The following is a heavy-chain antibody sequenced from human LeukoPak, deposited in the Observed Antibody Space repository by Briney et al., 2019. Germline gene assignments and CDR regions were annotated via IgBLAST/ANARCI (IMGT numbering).Heavy chain of an antibody. CDR1: GYXFSSHG. CDR3: ARDVGNYDSGTSYFDY. CDR2: IWYDGSKK. V-gene: IGHV3-33*01. D-gene: IGHD3-10*01. Sequence: PGGSLRLSCAASGYXFSSHGIFWVRQAPGKGLEWVALIWYDGSKKYYADSVKGRFTISRDQSKNTLYLQMNSLTAEDTAVYYCARDVGNYDSGTSYFDYWGQGTLVTVSP. J-gene: IGHJ4*02.